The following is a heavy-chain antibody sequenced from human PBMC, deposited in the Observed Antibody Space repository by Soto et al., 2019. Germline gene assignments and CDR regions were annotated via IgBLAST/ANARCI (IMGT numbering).Heavy chain of an antibody. J-gene: IGHJ4*02. D-gene: IGHD3-10*01. Sequence: ASVKVSCKASGYTFTSYGISWLRQAPGQGLEWMGWISAYNGNTNYAQKLQGRVTMTTDTSTSTAYMELRSLRSDDTAVYYCARDSPMVRGVMYYFDYWGQGTLVTVSS. CDR3: ARDSPMVRGVMYYFDY. CDR2: ISAYNGNT. CDR1: GYTFTSYG. V-gene: IGHV1-18*01.